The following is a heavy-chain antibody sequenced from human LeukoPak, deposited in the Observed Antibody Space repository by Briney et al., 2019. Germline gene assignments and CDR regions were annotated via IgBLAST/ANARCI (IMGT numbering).Heavy chain of an antibody. Sequence: GGSPRLSCAASGFTFDDYAMHWVRQAPGKGLEWVSGISWNSDSIGDADSVKGRFTISRDNAKNSLYLQMNSLRAEDTALYYCAKGDYCSSTSCPVNGWGQGTLVTVSS. CDR3: AKGDYCSSTSCPVNG. V-gene: IGHV3-9*01. CDR2: ISWNSDSI. D-gene: IGHD2-2*01. CDR1: GFTFDDYA. J-gene: IGHJ4*02.